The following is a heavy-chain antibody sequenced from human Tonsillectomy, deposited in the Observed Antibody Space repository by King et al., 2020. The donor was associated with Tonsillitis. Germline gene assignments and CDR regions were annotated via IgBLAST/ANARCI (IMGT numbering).Heavy chain of an antibody. J-gene: IGHJ4*02. D-gene: IGHD1-26*01. CDR1: GGSISSYY. CDR2: IYYSWST. V-gene: IGHV4-59*08. Sequence: VQLQESGPGLVKPSETLSLTCTVSGGSISSYYWSLSRQPPGKGLEWIGYIYYSWSTNYNPSLKSRFTISVDTSKNQFSLKLSSVTAADTAVYYCARSGSYRSPADYWGQGTLVTVSS. CDR3: ARSGSYRSPADY.